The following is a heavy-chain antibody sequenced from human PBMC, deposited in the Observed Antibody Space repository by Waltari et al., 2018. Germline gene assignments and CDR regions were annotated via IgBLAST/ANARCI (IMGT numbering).Heavy chain of an antibody. CDR3: ARVIAVAGTGGMDV. J-gene: IGHJ6*02. CDR2: IYNSGDT. CDR1: GGSIRRKNYY. Sequence: QVQLQESGPGLLKPSQTLSLTCTVSGGSIRRKNYYLSWIRQPPGKGLEWIGYIYNSGDTFYQPSLKSRVTISKDTSKNQFSLRLRSVTAADTAVYYCARVIAVAGTGGMDVWGQGTTVTVSS. V-gene: IGHV4-30-4*01. D-gene: IGHD6-19*01.